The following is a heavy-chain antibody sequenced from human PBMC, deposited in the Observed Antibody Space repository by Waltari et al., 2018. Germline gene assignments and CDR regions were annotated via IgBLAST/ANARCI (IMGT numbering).Heavy chain of an antibody. CDR3: ARDDVDSSAFGGF. J-gene: IGHJ4*02. CDR1: GYIFSNYG. CDR2: ISGYNGDA. D-gene: IGHD3-16*01. Sequence: QLVQSGAEVKKPGASVKVSCKGSGYIFSNYGVPWVRPAPGQGPEWMGWISGYNGDAKYEEKFEGRVTMTRDTSTSTAYMEIRGLRSDDTAVYFCARDDVDSSAFGGFWGQGTQVTVSS. V-gene: IGHV1-18*01.